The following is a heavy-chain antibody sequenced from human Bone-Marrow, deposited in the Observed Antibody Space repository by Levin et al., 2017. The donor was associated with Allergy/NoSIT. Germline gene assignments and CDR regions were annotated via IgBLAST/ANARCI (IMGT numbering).Heavy chain of an antibody. CDR3: ARGYSSGYSVDY. V-gene: IGHV3-53*01. J-gene: IGHJ4*02. Sequence: SCAASGFTVSSNYMSWVRQAPGKGLEWVSVIYSGGSTYYADSVKGRFTISRDNSKNTLYLQMNSLRAEDTAVYYCARGYSSGYSVDYWGQGTLVTVSS. D-gene: IGHD3-22*01. CDR2: IYSGGST. CDR1: GFTVSSNY.